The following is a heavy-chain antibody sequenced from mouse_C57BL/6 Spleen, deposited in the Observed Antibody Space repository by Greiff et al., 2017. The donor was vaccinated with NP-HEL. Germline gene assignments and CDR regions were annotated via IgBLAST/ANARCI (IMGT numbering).Heavy chain of an antibody. V-gene: IGHV5-4*03. CDR3: ARNGPPGYYAMDY. J-gene: IGHJ4*01. Sequence: EVMLVESGGGLVKPGGSLKLSCAASGFTFSSYAMSWVRQTPEKRLEWVATISDGGSYTYYPDNVKGRFTISRDNAKNNLNLQMSHLKSEDTAMYYCARNGPPGYYAMDYWGQGTSVTVSS. CDR1: GFTFSSYA. CDR2: ISDGGSYT. D-gene: IGHD1-1*02.